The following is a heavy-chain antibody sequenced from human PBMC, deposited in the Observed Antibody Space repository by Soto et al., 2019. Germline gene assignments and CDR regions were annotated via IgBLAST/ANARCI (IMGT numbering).Heavy chain of an antibody. CDR1: GFSLSTSGVG. CDR2: IYWDDDK. CDR3: AHSRSLYSSGWYNGFWFDP. D-gene: IGHD6-19*01. V-gene: IGHV2-5*02. Sequence: QITLKESGPTLVKPTQTLTLTCTFSGFSLSTSGVGVGWIRQPPGKALEWLALIYWDDDKRYSPSLKSRLTITKDTSKNQVVLTMTNMDPVDTATYYCAHSRSLYSSGWYNGFWFDPWGQGTLVTVSS. J-gene: IGHJ5*02.